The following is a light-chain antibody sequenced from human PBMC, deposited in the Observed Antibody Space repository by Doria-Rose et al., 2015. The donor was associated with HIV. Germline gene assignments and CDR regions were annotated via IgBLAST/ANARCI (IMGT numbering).Light chain of an antibody. Sequence: IQLTQSPSSFSASTGDRVTITCRASQGISSYLAWYQQKPGKAPNLLIYAASTLQSGVPSRFGGSGSGTDFTLTISCLQSEDFATYYCQRYYSYPRAFGQGTRLEIK. J-gene: IGKJ5*01. CDR1: QGISSY. CDR2: AAS. CDR3: QRYYSYPRA. V-gene: IGKV1-8*01.